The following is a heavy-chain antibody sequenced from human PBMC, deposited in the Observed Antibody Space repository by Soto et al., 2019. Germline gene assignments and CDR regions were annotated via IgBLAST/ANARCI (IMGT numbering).Heavy chain of an antibody. CDR3: SKDPSNGANYNDY. J-gene: IGHJ4*02. Sequence: PGGSLRLSCAASGFTFSNYGMHWVRQAPGKGLEWVAVISYDGSSKYYGDSVKGRFTISRDNSKNTLYLQMNSLRAEETAVYYCSKDPSNGANYNDYWGPGTLVTVSS. D-gene: IGHD4-17*01. CDR1: GFTFSNYG. V-gene: IGHV3-30*18. CDR2: ISYDGSSK.